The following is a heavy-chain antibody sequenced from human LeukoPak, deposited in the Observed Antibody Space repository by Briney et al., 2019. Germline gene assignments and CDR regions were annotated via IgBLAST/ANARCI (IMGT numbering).Heavy chain of an antibody. D-gene: IGHD3-10*01. J-gene: IGHJ4*02. CDR3: ARDTYGSGSYYNAPLDY. CDR2: ISSGGSSI. CDR1: RFTFSSYT. V-gene: IGHV3-48*01. Sequence: PGGSLRLSCAASRFTFSSYTMNWVRQAPGKGLEWVSYISSGGSSIYYADSVKGRFTISRDNAKNSLYLQMNSLRAEDTAVYYCARDTYGSGSYYNAPLDYWGQGTLVTVSS.